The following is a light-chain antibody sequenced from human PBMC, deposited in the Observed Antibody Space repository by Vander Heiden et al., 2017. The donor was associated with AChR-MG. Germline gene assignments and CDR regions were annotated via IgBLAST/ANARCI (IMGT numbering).Light chain of an antibody. Sequence: QSALTQPASVSGSPGQSITISCTGTSSDVGGYNYVSWYQQHPGKAPKRMMYDVSNRPSGVSNRFSGSKSGNTESPTISGLQAEDEADDYCSSYTSSSTPVFGGGTKLTVL. CDR1: SSDVGGYNY. CDR3: SSYTSSSTPV. V-gene: IGLV2-14*03. J-gene: IGLJ2*01. CDR2: DVS.